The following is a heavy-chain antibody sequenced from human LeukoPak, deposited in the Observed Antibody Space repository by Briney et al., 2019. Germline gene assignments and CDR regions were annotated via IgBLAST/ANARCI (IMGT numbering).Heavy chain of an antibody. V-gene: IGHV4-4*07. CDR3: ARDLVAFDY. CDR2: IYTSGST. J-gene: IGHJ4*02. CDR1: GGSFSDKY. Sequence: SETLSLTWTVAGGSFSDKYWSWVRQPAGKGLEWIGRIYTSGSTNYNPSLKSRVTMSLDMSKNQFSLKLNSVTAADTAVYYCARDLVAFDYWGQGALVIVSS. D-gene: IGHD2-15*01.